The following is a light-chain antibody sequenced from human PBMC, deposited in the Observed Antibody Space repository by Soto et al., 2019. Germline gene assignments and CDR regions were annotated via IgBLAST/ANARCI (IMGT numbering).Light chain of an antibody. Sequence: QSALTQPPSASGSPGQSVTISCTGTSSDVGGYNYVSWYQQHPGKAPKLIIYEVNRRPSGVPERFSGSKSSNTASLTVSGLQADDESDYYCSSYAGNNNLVFGGGTKVTVL. CDR3: SSYAGNNNLV. CDR2: EVN. J-gene: IGLJ3*02. CDR1: SSDVGGYNY. V-gene: IGLV2-8*01.